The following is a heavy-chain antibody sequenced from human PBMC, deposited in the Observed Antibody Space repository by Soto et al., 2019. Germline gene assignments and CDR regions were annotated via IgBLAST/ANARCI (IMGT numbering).Heavy chain of an antibody. Sequence: EVQLLESGGGLVQPGGSLRLSCEASGITFSRYDMSWVRQAPGKGLEWVSAINGGRSFYGDSVEGRFTVSRDNSKNTLYLQMNSLRVEDTAIYYCATQAWDLWGQGTLVTLSS. CDR2: INGGRS. V-gene: IGHV3-23*01. CDR3: ATQAWDL. J-gene: IGHJ5*02. CDR1: GITFSRYD.